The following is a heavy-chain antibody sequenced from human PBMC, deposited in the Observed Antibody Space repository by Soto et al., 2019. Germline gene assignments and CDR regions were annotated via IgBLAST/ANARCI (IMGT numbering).Heavy chain of an antibody. J-gene: IGHJ6*03. CDR2: IKQDGSEK. V-gene: IGHV3-7*01. CDR3: ARFGKESGYYLKYYYYMDV. CDR1: GFTFSSYW. Sequence: ASLKISCAASGFTFSSYWMSWVRQAPGKGLEWVANIKQDGSEKYYVDSVKGRFTISRDNAKNSLYLQMNSLRAEDTAVYYCARFGKESGYYLKYYYYMDVWGKGTTVTVSS. D-gene: IGHD3-3*01.